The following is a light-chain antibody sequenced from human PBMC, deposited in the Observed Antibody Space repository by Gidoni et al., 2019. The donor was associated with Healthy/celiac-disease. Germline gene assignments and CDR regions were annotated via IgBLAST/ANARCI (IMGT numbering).Light chain of an antibody. CDR3: QQLNSYPRT. CDR1: QGISSD. Sequence: DIQLTQSPSFLSASVGDRVTSTCRASQGISSDLAWYQQKPGTAPKLLIYAASTLQSGVPSRFSGSGSGTEFTLTISSLQPEDFATYYCQQLNSYPRTFGPGTKVDIK. V-gene: IGKV1-9*01. CDR2: AAS. J-gene: IGKJ3*01.